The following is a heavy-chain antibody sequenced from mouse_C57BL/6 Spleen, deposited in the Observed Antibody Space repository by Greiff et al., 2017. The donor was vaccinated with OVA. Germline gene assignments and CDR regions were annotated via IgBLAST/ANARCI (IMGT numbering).Heavy chain of an antibody. D-gene: IGHD4-1*01. CDR2: INPSNGGT. J-gene: IGHJ2*01. CDR1: GYTFTSYW. V-gene: IGHV1-53*01. Sequence: QVQLKQPGTELVKPGASVKLSCKASGYTFTSYWMHWVKQRPGQGLEWIGNINPSNGGTNYNEKFKSKATLTVDKSSSTAYMQLSSLTSEDSAVYYCAREGTGKSYFDYWGQGTTLTVSS. CDR3: AREGTGKSYFDY.